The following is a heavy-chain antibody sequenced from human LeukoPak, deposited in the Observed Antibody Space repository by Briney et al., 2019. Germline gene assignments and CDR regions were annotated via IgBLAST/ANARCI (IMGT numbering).Heavy chain of an antibody. CDR1: GGTFSSYA. J-gene: IGHJ4*02. Sequence: SVKVSCKASGGTFSSYAISWVRQAPGQGLEWMGRIIPIFGTANYAQKFHGRVTITTDESTSTAYMELSSLRSEDTAVYYCASDIDYGDYQPPDYWGQGTLVTVSS. CDR2: IIPIFGTA. D-gene: IGHD4-17*01. CDR3: ASDIDYGDYQPPDY. V-gene: IGHV1-69*05.